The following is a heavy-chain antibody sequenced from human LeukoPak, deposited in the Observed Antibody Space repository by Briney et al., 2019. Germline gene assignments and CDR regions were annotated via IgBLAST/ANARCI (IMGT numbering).Heavy chain of an antibody. J-gene: IGHJ6*02. CDR3: ARGPSRITMIVVVRTIYGMDV. Sequence: SETLSLTCAVYGGSFSGYYWSWIRQPPGKGLEWIGEINHSGSTNYNPSLKSRVTISVDTSKNQFSLKLSSVTAADTAVYYCARGPSRITMIVVVRTIYGMDVWGQGTTVTVSS. CDR2: INHSGST. CDR1: GGSFSGYY. V-gene: IGHV4-34*01. D-gene: IGHD3-22*01.